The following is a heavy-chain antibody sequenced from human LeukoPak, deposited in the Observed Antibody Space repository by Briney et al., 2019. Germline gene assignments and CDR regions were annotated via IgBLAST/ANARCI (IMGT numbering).Heavy chain of an antibody. CDR3: ARDHITMIRGVSYYYYGMDV. D-gene: IGHD3-10*01. V-gene: IGHV3-53*01. CDR2: IYSGGNT. CDR1: GLTFSRFA. Sequence: PGGSLRLSCAASGLTFSRFAMSWVRQAPGKGPEWVPIIYSGGNTFYADSVKGRFTISRDSSKNTLFLQMISLRAEDTAVYYCARDHITMIRGVSYYYYGMDVWGQGTTVTVSS. J-gene: IGHJ6*02.